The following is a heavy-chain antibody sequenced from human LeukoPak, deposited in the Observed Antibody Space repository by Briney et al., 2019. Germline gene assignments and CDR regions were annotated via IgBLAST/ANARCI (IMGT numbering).Heavy chain of an antibody. Sequence: SETLSLTCTVSGGSISSGDHYWNWIRQPPGMGLEWIGYIYYSGSTYDNPSLRSRVTISVDTSKNQFSLKLSSVTAADTAVYYCAARISGTYYFDYWAREPWSPSP. V-gene: IGHV4-30-4*01. D-gene: IGHD1-7*01. J-gene: IGHJ4*02. CDR3: AARISGTYYFDY. CDR2: IYYSGST. CDR1: GGSISSGDHY.